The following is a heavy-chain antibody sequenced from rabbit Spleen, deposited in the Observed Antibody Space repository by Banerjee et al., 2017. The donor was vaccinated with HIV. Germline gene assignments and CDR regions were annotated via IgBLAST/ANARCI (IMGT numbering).Heavy chain of an antibody. CDR1: GFDFSSYG. D-gene: IGHD4-1*01. J-gene: IGHJ4*01. V-gene: IGHV1S47*01. CDR3: ARDLAGAIGWNFYL. CDR2: IDPIFGRT. Sequence: QEQLVESGGGLVQPGGSLKVSCKASGFDFSSYGVSWVRQAPGKGLEWIGYIDPIFGRTYYASWVNGRFTISSHNAQNTLYLQLNSLTAADTATYFCARDLAGAIGWNFYLWGPGTLVTVS.